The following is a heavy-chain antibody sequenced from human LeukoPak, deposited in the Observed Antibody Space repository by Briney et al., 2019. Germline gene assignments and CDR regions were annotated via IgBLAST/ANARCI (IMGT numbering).Heavy chain of an antibody. J-gene: IGHJ4*02. D-gene: IGHD6-19*01. CDR1: GYTFTCYG. V-gene: IGHV1-18*04. Sequence: ASVKVSCKASGYTFTCYGISWVRQAPGQGLEWMGWISAYNGNTNYAQKLQGRVTMTTDTSTSTAYMELRSLRSDDTAVYYCARDDRGGKYSSGWYGYWGQGTLVTVSS. CDR3: ARDDRGGKYSSGWYGY. CDR2: ISAYNGNT.